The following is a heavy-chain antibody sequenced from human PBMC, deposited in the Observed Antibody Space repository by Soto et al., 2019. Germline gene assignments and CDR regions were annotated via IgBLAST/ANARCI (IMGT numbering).Heavy chain of an antibody. Sequence: QITLKESGPTLVKPTQTLTLTCTLSGFSLSTSGVDVGWIRQPPGKALEWLALIYWDDDKRYSPSLKSRVTITKDTSKNQVALTMTNMDPVDTATYYCTLSTIVGTILRFDFWGQGTLVTVSS. CDR2: IYWDDDK. CDR1: GFSLSTSGVD. CDR3: TLSTIVGTILRFDF. V-gene: IGHV2-5*02. D-gene: IGHD5-12*01. J-gene: IGHJ4*02.